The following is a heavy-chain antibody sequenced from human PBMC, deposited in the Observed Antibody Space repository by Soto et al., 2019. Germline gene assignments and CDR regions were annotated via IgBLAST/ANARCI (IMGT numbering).Heavy chain of an antibody. CDR2: IIPIFGTA. CDR1: GGTFSSYA. J-gene: IGHJ4*02. D-gene: IGHD6-19*01. Sequence: QVQLVQSGAEVKKPGSSVKVSCKASGGTFSSYAISWVRQAPGQGLEWMGGIIPIFGTANYAQKFQGRVTITADESTSTAYIELSSLRSEDSAVYSCARLPVADLYRDYWGQGTVVTVSS. CDR3: ARLPVADLYRDY. V-gene: IGHV1-69*12.